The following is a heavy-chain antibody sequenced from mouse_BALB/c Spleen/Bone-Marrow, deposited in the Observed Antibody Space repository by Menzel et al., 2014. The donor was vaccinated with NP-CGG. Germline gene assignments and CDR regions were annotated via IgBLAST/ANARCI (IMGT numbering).Heavy chain of an antibody. CDR3: ARVIYWYLDD. Sequence: QVQLQQSGAELLKPGASVQLSCMATGYTFSNYWRERVKEKPGHGLEWIVEVLPGRGSTYYNDNFKGKDTFTADTSSNTANMQLSRLTSADADVYYCARVIYWYLDDWGAGTTGTVSS. V-gene: IGHV1-9*01. CDR2: VLPGRGST. J-gene: IGHJ1*01. CDR1: GYTFSNYW.